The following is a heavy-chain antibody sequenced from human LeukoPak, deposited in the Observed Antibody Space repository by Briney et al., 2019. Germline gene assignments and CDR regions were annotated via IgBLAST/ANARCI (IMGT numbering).Heavy chain of an antibody. CDR1: GYTFTSYG. Sequence: ASVKVSCTASGYTFTSYGISWVRQAPGQGLEWMWWISAYNGDTKYAQKLQGRVTMTTDTSTSTVYMELRSLRSDDTAVYYGARGTITIAAADHFDYWGQGTLVTVSS. CDR2: ISAYNGDT. J-gene: IGHJ4*02. CDR3: ARGTITIAAADHFDY. D-gene: IGHD6-13*01. V-gene: IGHV1-18*01.